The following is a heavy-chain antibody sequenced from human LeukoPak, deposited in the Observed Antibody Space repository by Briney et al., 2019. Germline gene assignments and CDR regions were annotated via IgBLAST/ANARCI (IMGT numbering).Heavy chain of an antibody. J-gene: IGHJ5*02. CDR2: ISGSGGST. D-gene: IGHD4-17*01. V-gene: IGHV3-23*01. CDR1: GFTFSSYA. Sequence: ARGSLRLSCAASGFTFSSYAMSWVRQAPGKGLEWVSAISGSGGSTYYADSVKRRFTISRDNSKNTLYLQRNSLRAEDTAVYYCAKDGDSFWGWFDPWGQGTLVNVSS. CDR3: AKDGDSFWGWFDP.